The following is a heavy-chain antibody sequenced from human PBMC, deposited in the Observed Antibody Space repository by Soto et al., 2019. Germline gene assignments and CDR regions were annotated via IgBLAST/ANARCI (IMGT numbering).Heavy chain of an antibody. J-gene: IGHJ6*02. CDR2: IYYSGST. CDR1: GGSISSSSYY. D-gene: IGHD5-12*01. Sequence: SETLSLTCTFSGGSISSSSYYWGWIRQPPGKGLGWIGSIYYSGSTYYNPSLKSRVTISVDTSKNQFSLKLSSVTAADTAVYYCARHQCLRFDYYCYGMDVWGQGTTVTVSS. V-gene: IGHV4-39*01. CDR3: ARHQCLRFDYYCYGMDV.